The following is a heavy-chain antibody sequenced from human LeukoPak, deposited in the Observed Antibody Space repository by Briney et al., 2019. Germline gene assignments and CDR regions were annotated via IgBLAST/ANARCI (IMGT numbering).Heavy chain of an antibody. Sequence: RTSETLSLTCTVSGGSISSSSYYWGWNRQPPGKGLEWIGSIYYSGSTYYHPSLKSRVTISVDTSKNQFSLKLSSVTAADTAVYYCARDVGTALVTGDYWGQGTLVTVSS. V-gene: IGHV4-39*07. J-gene: IGHJ4*02. CDR2: IYYSGST. CDR3: ARDVGTALVTGDY. CDR1: GGSISSSSYY. D-gene: IGHD5-18*01.